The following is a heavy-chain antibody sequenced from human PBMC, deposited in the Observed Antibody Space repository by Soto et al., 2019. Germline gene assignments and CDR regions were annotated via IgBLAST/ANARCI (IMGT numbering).Heavy chain of an antibody. CDR3: AKDLVHHTVTTCGS. D-gene: IGHD4-17*01. J-gene: IGHJ5*02. CDR2: ISYHGNDK. CDR1: GFTFSSYG. Sequence: QVQLVESGGGVVQPGRSLRLSCAASGFTFSSYGMHWVRQAPGKGLEWVAVISYHGNDKYYADSAKGRFTISRDNFKSTLQLQMRSLRAEGSGICFCAKDLVHHTVTTCGSWGQGTVVTGSS. V-gene: IGHV3-30*18.